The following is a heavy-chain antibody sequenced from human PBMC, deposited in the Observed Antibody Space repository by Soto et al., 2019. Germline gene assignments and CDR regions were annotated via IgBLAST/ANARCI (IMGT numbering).Heavy chain of an antibody. V-gene: IGHV4-61*01. CDR2: FKYSETT. CDR1: GGSVSSGNYY. J-gene: IGHJ4*02. CDR3: ARVRRGSPEYR. D-gene: IGHD3-10*01. Sequence: QVQLQESGPGLLKPSETLSLTCTVSGGSVSSGNYYWSWIRQPPGKGLEWIGFFKYSETTNCNPSLKSRVTISINTAKNQFSLRLTSVTAADTAIYYCARVRRGSPEYRWGQGSPVIVSS.